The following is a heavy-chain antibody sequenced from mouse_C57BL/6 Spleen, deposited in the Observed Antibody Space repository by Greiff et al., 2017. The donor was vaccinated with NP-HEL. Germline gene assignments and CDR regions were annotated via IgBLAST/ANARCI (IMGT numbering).Heavy chain of an antibody. V-gene: IGHV2-2*01. D-gene: IGHD2-3*01. CDR2: IWSGGST. CDR1: GFSLTSYG. CDR3: ARKGGVYDGYYAWYFGV. Sequence: QVQLKESGPGLVQPSQSLSITCTVSGFSLTSYGVHWVRQSPGKGLEWLGVIWSGGSTDYNAAFISRLSISKDTSKSQVFFKMNSLQADDTATYYCARKGGVYDGYYAWYFGVWGTGTPLTVSS. J-gene: IGHJ1*03.